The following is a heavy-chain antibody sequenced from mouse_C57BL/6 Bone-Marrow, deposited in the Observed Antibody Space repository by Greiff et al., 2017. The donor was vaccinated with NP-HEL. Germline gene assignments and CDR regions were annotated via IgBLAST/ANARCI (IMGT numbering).Heavy chain of an antibody. V-gene: IGHV1-74*01. D-gene: IGHD1-1*01. Sequence: VQLQQPGAELVKPGASVKVSCKASGYTFTSYWMHWVKQRPGQGLEWIGRIHPSDSDTNYNQKFKGKATLTVDKSSSTAYMQLSSLTSEDSAVYYCAPSIYYYGSSPFYYAMDYWGQGTSVTVSS. CDR3: APSIYYYGSSPFYYAMDY. CDR1: GYTFTSYW. J-gene: IGHJ4*01. CDR2: IHPSDSDT.